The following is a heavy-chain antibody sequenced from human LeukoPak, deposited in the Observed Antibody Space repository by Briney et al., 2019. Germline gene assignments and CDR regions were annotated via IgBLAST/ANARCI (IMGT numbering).Heavy chain of an antibody. V-gene: IGHV4-4*07. D-gene: IGHD3/OR15-3a*01. Sequence: KPSETLSLTSTVSGGSISSYYWSWIRQPAGKGLEWIGRIYTSGSTNYNPSLKSRVTMSVDTSKNQFSLKLSSVTAADTAVYYCARDLDYALVYDYGMDVWGQGTTVTVSS. J-gene: IGHJ6*02. CDR3: ARDLDYALVYDYGMDV. CDR2: IYTSGST. CDR1: GGSISSYY.